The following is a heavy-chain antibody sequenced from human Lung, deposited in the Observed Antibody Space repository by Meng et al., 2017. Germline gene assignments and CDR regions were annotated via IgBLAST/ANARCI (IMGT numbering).Heavy chain of an antibody. CDR1: EDSVSSNSAA. V-gene: IGHV6-1*01. Sequence: VHLQQSGPGQVKHSQTLSLTCAMSEDSVSSNSAAWNWIRQSPSRGLEWLGRTYYRSKWYNGYAVSVRSRITIHPDTSKNQFSLQLNSVTPEDTAVYYCARSQQWLDSWGQGTLVTVSS. CDR3: ARSQQWLDS. J-gene: IGHJ4*02. CDR2: TYYRSKWYN. D-gene: IGHD6-19*01.